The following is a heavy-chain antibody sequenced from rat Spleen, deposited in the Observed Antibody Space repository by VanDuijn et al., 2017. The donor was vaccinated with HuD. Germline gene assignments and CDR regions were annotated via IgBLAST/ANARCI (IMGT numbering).Heavy chain of an antibody. CDR3: ATAGTRISRFAY. J-gene: IGHJ3*01. V-gene: IGHV5-19*01. CDR2: ISVSGGSS. Sequence: EVQLVESGGGLVQPGRSLKLSCAASGFTFSNYGTHWIRQTPTKGLEWVASISVSGGSSYYRDSVKGRFTLSRDNAKSTLYLQMDSLRSEDTATYYCATAGTRISRFAYWGQGTLVTVSS. D-gene: IGHD1-4*01. CDR1: GFTFSNYG.